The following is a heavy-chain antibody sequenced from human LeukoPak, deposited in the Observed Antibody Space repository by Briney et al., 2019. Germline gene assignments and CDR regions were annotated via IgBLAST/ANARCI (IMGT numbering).Heavy chain of an antibody. J-gene: IGHJ4*02. CDR2: INPNSGGT. CDR3: ARWPASGCYDSRAKYYFDY. Sequence: ASVKVSCKASGYTFTGYYMHWVRQAPGQGLEWMGWINPNSGGTNYAQKFQGRVTMTRDTSISTAYMELSRLRSDDTAVYYCARWPASGCYDSRAKYYFDYWGQGTLVTVSS. D-gene: IGHD3-22*01. CDR1: GYTFTGYY. V-gene: IGHV1-2*02.